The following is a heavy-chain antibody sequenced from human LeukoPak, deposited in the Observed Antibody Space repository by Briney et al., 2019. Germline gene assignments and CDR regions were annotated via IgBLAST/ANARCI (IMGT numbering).Heavy chain of an antibody. CDR1: GFTFSSYA. CDR2: ISRAGEST. Sequence: PGGSLRLSCAASGFTFSSYAVSWVRQAPGKGLEWVSAISRAGESTYYADSVSGRFTISRDNSKNTLYLQMNSLRAEDTAVYYCAKDNNRAKSYWGQGTLVTVSS. V-gene: IGHV3-23*01. J-gene: IGHJ4*02. D-gene: IGHD5-18*01. CDR3: AKDNNRAKSY.